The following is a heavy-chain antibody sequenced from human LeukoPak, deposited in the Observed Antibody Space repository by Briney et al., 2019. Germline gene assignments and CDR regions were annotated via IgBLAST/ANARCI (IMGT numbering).Heavy chain of an antibody. CDR3: ARDDGGDLDY. CDR2: IKQDGSQE. D-gene: IGHD2-21*02. Sequence: GGSLRLSCAASGFTFSNHGMNWVRQAPGKGPEWVANIKQDGSQENYVDSVKGRFTISRDNAKNSLYLQMNSLRAEDTALYYCARDDGGDLDYWGQGTLVTVST. V-gene: IGHV3-7*04. J-gene: IGHJ4*02. CDR1: GFTFSNHG.